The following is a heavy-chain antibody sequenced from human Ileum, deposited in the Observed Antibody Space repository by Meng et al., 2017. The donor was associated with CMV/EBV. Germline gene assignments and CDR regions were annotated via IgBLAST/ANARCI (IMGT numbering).Heavy chain of an antibody. CDR3: VKEHNTGWTNFDC. CDR1: GFKFRSDS. J-gene: IGHJ4*02. D-gene: IGHD6-19*01. Sequence: AYGFKFRSDSRQWVRQRPGKGLEWVSLIRGDARGALYGDSVRGRFAISRDNRKDSVFWQMNSLRNEDTGLYYCVKEHNTGWTNFDCWGQGTLVTVSS. CDR2: IRGDARGA. V-gene: IGHV3-43*01.